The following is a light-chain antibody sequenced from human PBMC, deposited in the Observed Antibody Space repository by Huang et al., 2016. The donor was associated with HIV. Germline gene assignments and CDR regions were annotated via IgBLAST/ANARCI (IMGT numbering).Light chain of an antibody. Sequence: DIQMTQSPSSLSASVGVRVTITCRASQSIKKYLNWYQQKPGKAPKLLIYGASSLQSGVPSRFSGSGSGTDFTLTISSLQPVDFATYYCQQSYSTLLFTFGPGTKVDI. CDR2: GAS. CDR1: QSIKKY. CDR3: QQSYSTLLFT. J-gene: IGKJ3*01. V-gene: IGKV1-39*01.